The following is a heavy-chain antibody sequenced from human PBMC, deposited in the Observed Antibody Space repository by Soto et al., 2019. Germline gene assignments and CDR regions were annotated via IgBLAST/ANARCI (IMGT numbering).Heavy chain of an antibody. V-gene: IGHV3-7*01. J-gene: IGHJ6*03. CDR2: IKQDGSEK. CDR1: GFTFSSYW. D-gene: IGHD3-3*01. CDR3: ARSRDFWSGARPHYMDV. Sequence: RGSLRLSCAASGFTFSSYWMSWVRQAPGKGLEWVANIKQDGSEKYYVDSVKGRFTISRDNAKNSLYLQMNSLRAEDTAVYYCARSRDFWSGARPHYMDVWGKGTTVTVSS.